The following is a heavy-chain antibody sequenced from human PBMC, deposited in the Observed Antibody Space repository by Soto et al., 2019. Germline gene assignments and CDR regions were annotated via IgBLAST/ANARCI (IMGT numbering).Heavy chain of an antibody. J-gene: IGHJ6*02. CDR2: IFFTGST. V-gene: IGHV4-61*01. CDR1: AGSVSSGSYH. Sequence: SETLSLTCTVSAGSVSSGSYHWSWIRQPPGKGLEWIGYIFFTGSTNYNPSLKSRVTISVDTSKNQFSLKLRSVTAADTAVYYCARDGHGMDVWGQGTTVTVSS. CDR3: ARDGHGMDV.